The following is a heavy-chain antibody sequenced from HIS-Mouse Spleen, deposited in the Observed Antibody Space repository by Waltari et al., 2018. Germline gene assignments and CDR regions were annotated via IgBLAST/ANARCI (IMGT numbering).Heavy chain of an antibody. J-gene: IGHJ3*02. CDR1: GYTFTGYY. CDR2: IYTRSGGT. V-gene: IGHV1-2*02. D-gene: IGHD1-1*01. Sequence: QVQLVQSGAEVKKPGASVKVSCKASGYTFTGYYMHLVRQAPGQGLGGMGWIYTRSGGTNSAQKFEGRVTMTRETSIRTAYMELSRLRSDDTAVYYCASKNNNWNRAFDIWGQGTMVTVSS. CDR3: ASKNNNWNRAFDI.